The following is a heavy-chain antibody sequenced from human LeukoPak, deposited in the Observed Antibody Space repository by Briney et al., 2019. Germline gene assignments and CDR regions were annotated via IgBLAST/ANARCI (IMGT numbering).Heavy chain of an antibody. V-gene: IGHV3-23*01. Sequence: PGGSLRLSCAASGFTFSNCAMSWVRRAPGKGLEWVSSISGRSGGIYYSDSVKGRFTISRDNSKDTLCLEMSSLRAEDTAVYYCAKDLVGYSGYRSLDYWGQGTLVTVSS. D-gene: IGHD5-12*01. CDR3: AKDLVGYSGYRSLDY. CDR1: GFTFSNCA. J-gene: IGHJ4*02. CDR2: ISGRSGGI.